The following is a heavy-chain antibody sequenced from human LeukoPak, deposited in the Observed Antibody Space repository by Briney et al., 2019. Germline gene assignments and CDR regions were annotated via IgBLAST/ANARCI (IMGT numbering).Heavy chain of an antibody. Sequence: ASVKVSCKASGYTFTGYYMHWVRQAPGQGLEWMGWINPNSGGTNYAQKFQGRVTMTRDTPISTAYMELSRLRSDDTAVYYCARTRYCSSTSCRFDPWGQGTLVTVSS. CDR3: ARTRYCSSTSCRFDP. V-gene: IGHV1-2*02. CDR1: GYTFTGYY. CDR2: INPNSGGT. J-gene: IGHJ5*02. D-gene: IGHD2-2*01.